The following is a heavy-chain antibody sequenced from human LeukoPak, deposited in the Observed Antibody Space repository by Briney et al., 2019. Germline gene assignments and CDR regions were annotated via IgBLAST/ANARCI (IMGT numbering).Heavy chain of an antibody. V-gene: IGHV1-46*01. CDR3: AREFHGGHFDY. D-gene: IGHD6-25*01. J-gene: IGHJ4*02. Sequence: ASVKVSCKASGYXLTSHYFHWVRQAPGQGLEWMGMINPGDSSTSYAQNFQGRVTMTRDTSTSTVSMEMSSLRSEDTAVYYCAREFHGGHFDYWGQGTLVTVSS. CDR2: INPGDSST. CDR1: GYXLTSHY.